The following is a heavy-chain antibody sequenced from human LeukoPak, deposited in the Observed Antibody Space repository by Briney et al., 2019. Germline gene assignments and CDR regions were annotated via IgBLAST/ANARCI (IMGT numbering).Heavy chain of an antibody. Sequence: PGGSLRLFCAASGFTFSTYGMHWVRQAPGKGLEWVALIRYGGSDKYYADSVRGRFTISRDNSKHTLYLQMNSLRGEDTAVYYCASRGSSNGFDYWGQGTLVTVSS. J-gene: IGHJ4*02. CDR1: GFTFSTYG. D-gene: IGHD5-18*01. CDR2: IRYGGSDK. CDR3: ASRGSSNGFDY. V-gene: IGHV3-30*02.